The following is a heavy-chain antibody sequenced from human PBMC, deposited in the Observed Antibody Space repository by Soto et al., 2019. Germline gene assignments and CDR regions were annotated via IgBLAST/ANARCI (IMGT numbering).Heavy chain of an antibody. CDR1: GFTVSSNY. V-gene: IGHV3-66*04. Sequence: EVQLVESGGGLVQPGGSLRLSCAASGFTVSSNYMSWVRQAPGKGLEWVSVIYSGGSTYYADSVKGRFTISRDNSKNTLYLQMNSLRAADTAVYYCARQGPKSNYWYFDLWGRGTLVTVSS. CDR3: ARQGPKSNYWYFDL. D-gene: IGHD3-3*01. CDR2: IYSGGST. J-gene: IGHJ2*01.